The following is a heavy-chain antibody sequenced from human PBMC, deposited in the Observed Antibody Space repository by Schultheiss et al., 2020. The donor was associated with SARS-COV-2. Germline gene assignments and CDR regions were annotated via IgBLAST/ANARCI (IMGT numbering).Heavy chain of an antibody. J-gene: IGHJ4*02. CDR2: ISDSDDNT. Sequence: GESLKISCAASGFTFSSYAMSWVRQAPGKGLEWVSAISDSDDNTYYADSAKGRFTISRDNSKNTLYLQMNSLRAEDTAVYYCAKGGWLEYWGQGTLVTVSS. CDR1: GFTFSSYA. D-gene: IGHD3-9*01. CDR3: AKGGWLEY. V-gene: IGHV3-23*01.